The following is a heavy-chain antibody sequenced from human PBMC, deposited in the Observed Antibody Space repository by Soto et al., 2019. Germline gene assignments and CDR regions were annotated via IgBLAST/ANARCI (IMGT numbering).Heavy chain of an antibody. Sequence: QVQLVESGGGVVQPGRSLRLSCAASGFAFSSYAMHWVRQAPGKGLEWVAVISYDGSNKYYADSVKGRFTISRDNSKNTLYLQMKSLRAEDTAVYYCARATDEWELLRWNWGNYGFDYRGQVTLVTVSS. J-gene: IGHJ4*02. CDR1: GFAFSSYA. D-gene: IGHD1-26*01. CDR2: ISYDGSNK. CDR3: ARATDEWELLRWNWGNYGFDY. V-gene: IGHV3-30-3*01.